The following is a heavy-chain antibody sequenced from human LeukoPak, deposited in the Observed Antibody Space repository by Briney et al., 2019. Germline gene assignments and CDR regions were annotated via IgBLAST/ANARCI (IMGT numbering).Heavy chain of an antibody. CDR2: ISSSGSTI. Sequence: GGSLRLSCAASGFTFSSYSMNWVRQAPGKGPEWASYISSSGSTIYYADSVKGRLTISRDNAKNSLYLQLSSLRDEDTAVYYCARDCRLNCARQPGFDSWGQGTLVTVSS. D-gene: IGHD1-1*01. CDR1: GFTFSSYS. J-gene: IGHJ5*01. V-gene: IGHV3-48*02. CDR3: ARDCRLNCARQPGFDS.